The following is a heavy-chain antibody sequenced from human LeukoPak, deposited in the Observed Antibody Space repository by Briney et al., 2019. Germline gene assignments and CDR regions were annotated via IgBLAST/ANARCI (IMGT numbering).Heavy chain of an antibody. Sequence: SETLSLACTVSGGSISNFYWSWIRQPPGKGLEWIGYIYYSGSTNYNPSLKSRVTISVDTSKNQFSLKLSSVTAADTAVYYCARVDYDFWSGYLYYYYMDVWGKGTTVTVSS. V-gene: IGHV4-59*01. J-gene: IGHJ6*03. CDR2: IYYSGST. CDR1: GGSISNFY. D-gene: IGHD3-3*01. CDR3: ARVDYDFWSGYLYYYYMDV.